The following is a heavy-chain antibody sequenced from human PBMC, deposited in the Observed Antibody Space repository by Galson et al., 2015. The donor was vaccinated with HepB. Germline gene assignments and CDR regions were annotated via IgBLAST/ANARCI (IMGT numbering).Heavy chain of an antibody. Sequence: SLRLSCAASGFTFSSYSMNWDRQAPGKGLEWVSYISSSSSTIYYADSVKGRFTISRDNAKNSLYLQMNSLRAEDTAVYYCARDPYYDSRSGGGSDAFDIWGQGTMVTVSS. V-gene: IGHV3-48*04. CDR1: GFTFSSYS. CDR3: ARDPYYDSRSGGGSDAFDI. J-gene: IGHJ3*02. CDR2: ISSSSSTI. D-gene: IGHD3-22*01.